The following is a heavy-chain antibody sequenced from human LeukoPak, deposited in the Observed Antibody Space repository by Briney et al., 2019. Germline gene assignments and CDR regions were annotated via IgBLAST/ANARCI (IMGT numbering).Heavy chain of an antibody. CDR3: ARDRGYLYSSGWYFDY. Sequence: PGGSLRLSCAASGFTFSSYSMNWVRQAPGKGLEWVSSISSSSSYIYYADSVKGRFTISRDNAKNSLYLQMNSLRAEDTAVYYCARDRGYLYSSGWYFDYWGQGTLVTVSS. D-gene: IGHD6-19*01. V-gene: IGHV3-21*01. CDR1: GFTFSSYS. CDR2: ISSSSSYI. J-gene: IGHJ4*02.